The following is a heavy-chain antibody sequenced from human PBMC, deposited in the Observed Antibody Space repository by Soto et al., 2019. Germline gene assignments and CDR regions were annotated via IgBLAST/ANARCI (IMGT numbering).Heavy chain of an antibody. CDR3: ARASAIAAAGDYYYDMDV. CDR2: IIPIFGTA. V-gene: IGHV1-69*01. CDR1: GGTFSSYA. J-gene: IGHJ6*02. D-gene: IGHD6-13*01. Sequence: QVQLVQSGAEVKKPGSSVKVSCKASGGTFSSYAISWVRQAPEQGLEWMGGIIPIFGTANYAQKFQGRVTITADESTSTAYMELSSLRSEDTAVYYCARASAIAAAGDYYYDMDVWGQGTTVTVSS.